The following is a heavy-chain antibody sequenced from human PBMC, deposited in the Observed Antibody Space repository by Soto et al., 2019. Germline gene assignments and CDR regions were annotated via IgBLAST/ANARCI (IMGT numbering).Heavy chain of an antibody. D-gene: IGHD2-2*02. J-gene: IGHJ5*02. V-gene: IGHV6-1*01. CDR2: TYYRSKWYN. CDR3: ARDAPLTIVVVTAAIGWFDP. Sequence: QTLSLTCAISGDSVSSNSAAWNWIRQSPSRGLEWLGRTYYRSKWYNDYAVSVKSRITINPDTSKNQFSLQLNSVTPEDTAVYYCARDAPLTIVVVTAAIGWFDPWGQGTPVTFTS. CDR1: GDSVSSNSAA.